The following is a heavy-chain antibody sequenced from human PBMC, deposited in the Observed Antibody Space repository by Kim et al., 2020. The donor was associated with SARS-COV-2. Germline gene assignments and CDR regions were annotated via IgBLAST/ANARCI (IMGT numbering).Heavy chain of an antibody. CDR2: ISWNSGSI. D-gene: IGHD6-6*01. V-gene: IGHV3-9*01. J-gene: IGHJ6*02. CDR1: GFTFDDYA. Sequence: GGSLRLSCAASGFTFDDYAMHWVRQAPGKGLEWVSGISWNSGSIGYADSVKGRFTISRDNAKNSLYLQMNSLRAEDTALYYCSKDWQYSSSSVYDSVGVPVGYYGMDVWGQGTTVTVSS. CDR3: SKDWQYSSSSVYDSVGVPVGYYGMDV.